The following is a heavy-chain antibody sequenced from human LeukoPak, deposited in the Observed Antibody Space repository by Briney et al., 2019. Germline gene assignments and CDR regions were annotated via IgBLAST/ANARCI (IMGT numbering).Heavy chain of an antibody. CDR2: IYYSGST. CDR1: GGPISSYY. V-gene: IGHV4-59*08. Sequence: SETLSLTCTVSGGPISSYYWSWIRQPPGKGLEWIGYIYYSGSTNYNPSLKSRVTISVDTSKNQFSLKLSSVTAADTAVYYCARTTVTDAFDIWGQGTMVTVSS. CDR3: ARTTVTDAFDI. J-gene: IGHJ3*02. D-gene: IGHD4-17*01.